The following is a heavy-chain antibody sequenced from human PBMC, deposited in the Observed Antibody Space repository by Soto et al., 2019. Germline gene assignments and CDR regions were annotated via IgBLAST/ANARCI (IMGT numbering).Heavy chain of an antibody. Sequence: QVQLVQSGAEVKKPGSSVKVSCKASGGTFSSYAISWVRQAPGQGLEWMGGIIPIFGTANYAQKFQCRVTITADESTSTAYMELSSLRSEDTAVYYCAGGGIAVAGTYYYYGMDVWGQGTTVTVSS. CDR1: GGTFSSYA. V-gene: IGHV1-69*01. J-gene: IGHJ6*02. D-gene: IGHD6-19*01. CDR3: AGGGIAVAGTYYYYGMDV. CDR2: IIPIFGTA.